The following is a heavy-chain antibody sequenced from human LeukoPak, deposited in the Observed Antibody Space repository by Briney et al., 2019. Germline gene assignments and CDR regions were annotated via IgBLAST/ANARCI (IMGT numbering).Heavy chain of an antibody. V-gene: IGHV1-58*02. J-gene: IGHJ6*03. CDR1: GFTFTSSA. CDR2: IVVGSGNT. CDR3: ARILRAGYSDYYYMDV. D-gene: IGHD1-26*01. Sequence: ASVKVSCKASGFTFTSSAMQWVRQARGQRLEWIGWIVVGSGNTNYAQKFQERVTITRDMSTSTAYMELSSLRSEDTAVYYCARILRAGYSDYYYMDVWGKGTTVTVSS.